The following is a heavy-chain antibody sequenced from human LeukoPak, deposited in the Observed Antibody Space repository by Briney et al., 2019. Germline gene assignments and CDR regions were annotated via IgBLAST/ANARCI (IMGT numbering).Heavy chain of an antibody. Sequence: PGGSPRLSCAASGFTVSSKYMHWVRQAPGKGMEWVSTIYSGGSTYYAASVKDRFSISRDDSKNTLYLQMSTLRDEDTAVYYCARGFQDKDGYKNYFDSWGQGTLVTVSS. J-gene: IGHJ4*02. CDR3: ARGFQDKDGYKNYFDS. CDR2: IYSGGST. CDR1: GFTVSSKY. D-gene: IGHD5-24*01. V-gene: IGHV3-66*01.